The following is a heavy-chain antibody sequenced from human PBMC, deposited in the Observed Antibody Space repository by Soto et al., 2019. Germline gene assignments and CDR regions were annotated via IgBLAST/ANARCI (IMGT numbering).Heavy chain of an antibody. Sequence: EVQLLESGGGLVQSGGSLRLSCAASGITFSSYAMSWVRQAPVQGLEWVSGISGSGGSTYYADSVKGRFTISRDNSKNTLYLQMNSLRAEDTDVYYCAKYSSGWDFDYWGQGTLVTVSS. V-gene: IGHV3-23*01. J-gene: IGHJ4*02. D-gene: IGHD6-19*01. CDR2: ISGSGGST. CDR3: AKYSSGWDFDY. CDR1: GITFSSYA.